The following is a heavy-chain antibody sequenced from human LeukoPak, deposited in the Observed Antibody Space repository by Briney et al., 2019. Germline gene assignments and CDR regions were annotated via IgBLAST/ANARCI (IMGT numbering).Heavy chain of an antibody. CDR1: GFTFNKSW. V-gene: IGHV3-7*01. Sequence: GRSLSLSCGTSGFTFNKSWMSWVRQAPGTGPEWVASIKDDGSETFHADSVRGRFTISRDNARGTLYVQMNTLRAEDTAVYYCATYTNWVAGDVWGQGTLVTVSS. D-gene: IGHD7-27*01. J-gene: IGHJ4*02. CDR3: ATYTNWVAGDV. CDR2: IKDDGSET.